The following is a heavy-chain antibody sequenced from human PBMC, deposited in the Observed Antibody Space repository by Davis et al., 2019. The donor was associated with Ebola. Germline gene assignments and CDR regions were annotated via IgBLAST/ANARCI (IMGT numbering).Heavy chain of an antibody. CDR2: ISAYNGNT. CDR1: GYTFTSYG. Sequence: ASVKVSCKASGYTFTSYGISWVRQAPGQGLEWMGWISAYNGNTNYAQKLQGRVTMTTDTSTSTAYMELRSLRSDDTAVYYCAREGEARCSGGSCYEPYFDYWGQGTLVTVSS. V-gene: IGHV1-18*01. J-gene: IGHJ4*02. CDR3: AREGEARCSGGSCYEPYFDY. D-gene: IGHD2-15*01.